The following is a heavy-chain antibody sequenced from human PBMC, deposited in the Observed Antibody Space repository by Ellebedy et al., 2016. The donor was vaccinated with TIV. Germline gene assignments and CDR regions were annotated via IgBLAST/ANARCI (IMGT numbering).Heavy chain of an antibody. V-gene: IGHV3-74*01. J-gene: IGHJ4*02. D-gene: IGHD3-9*01. CDR3: AKDMTGAQDY. CDR2: INPDGSHT. Sequence: GGSLRLXCADSGFTLSNYWVHWVRQAPGKGLVWVSRINPDGSHTNYADSVKGRFIVSRDNAKNTVDLQMNSLSAEDTAVYYCAKDMTGAQDYWGQGSLVAVSS. CDR1: GFTLSNYW.